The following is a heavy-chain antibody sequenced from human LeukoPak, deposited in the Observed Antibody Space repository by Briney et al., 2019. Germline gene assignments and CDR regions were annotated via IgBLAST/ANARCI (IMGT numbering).Heavy chain of an antibody. D-gene: IGHD2-15*01. CDR2: VDPEDGET. CDR3: ATLWSRYCSGGSCHEPYYFDY. J-gene: IGHJ4*02. CDR1: GYTFTSYY. Sequence: ASVKVSCKASGYTFTSYYMHWVQQAPGRGLEWMGLVDPEDGETIYAEKFQGRVTITADTSTDTAYMELSSLRSEDTAVYYCATLWSRYCSGGSCHEPYYFDYWGQGTLVTVSS. V-gene: IGHV1-69-2*01.